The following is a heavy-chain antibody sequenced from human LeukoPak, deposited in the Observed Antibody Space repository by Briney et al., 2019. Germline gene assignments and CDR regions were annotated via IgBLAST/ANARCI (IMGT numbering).Heavy chain of an antibody. V-gene: IGHV1-18*01. J-gene: IGHJ3*02. CDR2: ISAHTGDT. D-gene: IGHD5-24*01. Sequence: RASVKVSCKASGYTFTSYVINWVRQAPGQGLEWMGWISAHTGDTQYAQNLQGRVTMTTDTSTSTAYMELRSLRSDDTALYYCAREGWLQSRGAFDIWGQGTMVTVSS. CDR1: GYTFTSYV. CDR3: AREGWLQSRGAFDI.